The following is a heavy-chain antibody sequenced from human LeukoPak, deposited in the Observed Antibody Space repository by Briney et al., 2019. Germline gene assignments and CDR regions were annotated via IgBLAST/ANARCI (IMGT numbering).Heavy chain of an antibody. CDR2: ITSSSTTI. CDR3: ARGARGD. D-gene: IGHD3-16*01. Sequence: PGGSLRLSCAASGFTFSSYSMNWVRQAPGKGLEWISFITSSSTTIYYADSVKGRFTISKDNAKNSLYLQMNSLRAEDTAVYYCARGARGDWGQGTLVTVSS. CDR1: GFTFSSYS. V-gene: IGHV3-48*01. J-gene: IGHJ4*02.